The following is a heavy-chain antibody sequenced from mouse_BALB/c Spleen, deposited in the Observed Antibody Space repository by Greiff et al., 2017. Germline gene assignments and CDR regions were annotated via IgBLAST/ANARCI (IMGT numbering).Heavy chain of an antibody. CDR3: AYYGSSYDWYFDV. CDR2: ISSGGST. Sequence: EVQGVESGGGLVKPGGSLKLSCAASGFTFSSYAMSWVRQTPEKRLEWVASISSGGSTYYPDSVKGRFTISRDNARNILYLQMSSLRSEDTAMYYCAYYGSSYDWYFDVWGAGTTVTVSS. J-gene: IGHJ1*01. V-gene: IGHV5-6-5*01. CDR1: GFTFSSYA. D-gene: IGHD1-1*01.